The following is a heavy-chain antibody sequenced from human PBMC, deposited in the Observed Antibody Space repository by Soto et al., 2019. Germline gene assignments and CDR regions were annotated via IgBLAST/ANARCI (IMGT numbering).Heavy chain of an antibody. CDR2: IIPIFGTA. CDR3: ARSGSYHWYFDL. D-gene: IGHD3-3*01. CDR1: GGTFSRYA. V-gene: IGHV1-69*13. Sequence: VKVSCKASGGTFSRYAISWVRQAPGQGLEWMGGIIPIFGTANYAQKFQGRVTITADESTSTAYMELSSLRSEDTAVYYCARSGSYHWYFDLWGRGTLVTVSS. J-gene: IGHJ2*01.